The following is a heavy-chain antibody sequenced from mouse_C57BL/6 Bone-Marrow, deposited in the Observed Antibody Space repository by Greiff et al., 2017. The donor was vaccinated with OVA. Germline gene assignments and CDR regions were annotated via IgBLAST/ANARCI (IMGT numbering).Heavy chain of an antibody. CDR2: ISNLAYSI. V-gene: IGHV5-15*01. CDR3: ARQLRRGYFDY. J-gene: IGHJ2*01. Sequence: EVKLMESGGGLVQPGGSLKLSCAASGFTFSDYGMAWVRQAPRKGPEWVAFISNLAYSIYYADTVTGRFTISRENAKNTLYLEMSSLRSEDTAMYYCARQLRRGYFDYWGQGTTLTVSS. D-gene: IGHD3-2*02. CDR1: GFTFSDYG.